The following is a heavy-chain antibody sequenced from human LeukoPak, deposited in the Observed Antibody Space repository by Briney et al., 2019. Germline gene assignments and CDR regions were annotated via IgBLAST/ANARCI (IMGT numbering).Heavy chain of an antibody. V-gene: IGHV3-30-3*01. CDR1: RSTISSYA. CDR3: ARDTAAVGATTHWFDP. D-gene: IGHD1-26*01. CDR2: ISYDGSNK. J-gene: IGHJ5*02. Sequence: PGGSLRLSCAASRSTISSYAMHWVRQAPGKGLEWVAVISYDGSNKYYADSVKGRFTISRDNSKNTLYLQMNSLRAEDTAVYYCARDTAAVGATTHWFDPWGQGTLVTVSS.